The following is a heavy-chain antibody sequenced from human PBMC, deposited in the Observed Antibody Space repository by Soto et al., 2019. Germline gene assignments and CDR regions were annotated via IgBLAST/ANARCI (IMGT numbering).Heavy chain of an antibody. CDR2: ISGSGDGT. J-gene: IGHJ4*02. CDR1: GFTFNTYS. CDR3: VKDLLHLARVH. Sequence: GGSLRLSCAASGFTFNTYSMTWVRQAPGKGLEWVSGISGSGDGTYYADSVKGRFTISRDNSRNTLYLHLNSLRVEDTAVYYCVKDLLHLARVHWGQGTLVTVSS. D-gene: IGHD3-22*01. V-gene: IGHV3-23*01.